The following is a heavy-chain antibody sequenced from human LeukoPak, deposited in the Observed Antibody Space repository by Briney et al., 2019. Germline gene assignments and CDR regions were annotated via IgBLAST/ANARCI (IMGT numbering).Heavy chain of an antibody. CDR3: ARSRTMRGRIDY. Sequence: GASVKVSCKASGYTFTSYAISWVRQAPGQGLEWMGGIIPIFGTANYAQKFQGRVTITADESTSTAYMELSSLRSEDTAVYYCARSRTMRGRIDYWGQGTLVTVSS. D-gene: IGHD3-22*01. CDR1: GYTFTSYA. CDR2: IIPIFGTA. J-gene: IGHJ4*02. V-gene: IGHV1-69*13.